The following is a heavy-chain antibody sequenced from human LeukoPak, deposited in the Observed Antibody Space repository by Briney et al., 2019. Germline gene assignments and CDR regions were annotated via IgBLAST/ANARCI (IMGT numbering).Heavy chain of an antibody. D-gene: IGHD3-10*01. J-gene: IGHJ5*02. V-gene: IGHV4-59*01. CDR1: GGSISSYY. Sequence: SETLSLTCTVSGGSISSYYWSWIRQPPGKGLEWSGYIYYSGSTNYNPSLKSRVTISVDTSKNQFSLKLSSVTAADTAVYYCARGSRLEYAYYGSVHNWFDPWGQGTLVTVSS. CDR2: IYYSGST. CDR3: ARGSRLEYAYYGSVHNWFDP.